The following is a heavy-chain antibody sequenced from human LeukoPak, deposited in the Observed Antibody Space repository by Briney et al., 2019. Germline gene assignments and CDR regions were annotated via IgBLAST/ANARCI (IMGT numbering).Heavy chain of an antibody. V-gene: IGHV1-18*01. D-gene: IGHD1-26*01. CDR1: GYTFTSYG. J-gene: IGHJ4*02. Sequence: ASVKVSCKASGYTFTSYGISWVRQAPGQGLEWMGWISAYNGNTNYAQKLQGRVTMTTDTSTSTAYMELRSLRSDDTAVYYCARSGLAGSYWGESASWYFDYWGQGTLVTVSS. CDR3: ARSGLAGSYWGESASWYFDY. CDR2: ISAYNGNT.